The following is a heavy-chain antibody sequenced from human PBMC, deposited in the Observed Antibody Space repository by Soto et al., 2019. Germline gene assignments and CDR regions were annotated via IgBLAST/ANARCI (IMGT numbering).Heavy chain of an antibody. Sequence: GGSLRLSCAASGFTFSSYGMHWVRQAPGKGLEWVAVTSYDGNNKYYADSVKGRFTISRDNSKSTLYLQMNSLRAEDTALYYCAKGRSYYYYYGVDVWGQGTTVTVSS. CDR3: AKGRSYYYYYGVDV. J-gene: IGHJ6*02. CDR1: GFTFSSYG. CDR2: TSYDGNNK. V-gene: IGHV3-30*18.